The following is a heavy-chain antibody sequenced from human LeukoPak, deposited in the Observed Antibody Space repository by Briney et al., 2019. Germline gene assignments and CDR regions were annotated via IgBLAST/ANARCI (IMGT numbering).Heavy chain of an antibody. CDR3: ARDRIAARPVGYYYYGMDV. CDR2: ISGSGGST. V-gene: IGHV3-23*01. Sequence: GGSLRLSCAASGFTFSSYAMSWVRQAPGKGLEWVSAISGSGGSTYYADSVKGRFTISRDNSKNTLYLQMNSLRAEDTAVYYCARDRIAARPVGYYYYGMDVWGQGTTVTVSS. CDR1: GFTFSSYA. D-gene: IGHD6-6*01. J-gene: IGHJ6*02.